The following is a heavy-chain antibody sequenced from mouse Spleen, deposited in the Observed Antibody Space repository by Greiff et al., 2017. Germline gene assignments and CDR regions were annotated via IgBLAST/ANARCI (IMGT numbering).Heavy chain of an antibody. D-gene: IGHD2-4*01. V-gene: IGHV5-17*01. CDR3: TRPMITTDYAMDY. J-gene: IGHJ4*01. CDR1: GFTFSDYG. CDR2: MSSGSSTI. Sequence: EVQLVESGGGLVKPGGSLKLSCAASGFTFSDYGMHWVRQAPGKGLEWVAYMSSGSSTIYYADTVKGRFTISRDNAKNTLFLQMTSLRSEDTAMYYCTRPMITTDYAMDYWGEGTSVTVSS.